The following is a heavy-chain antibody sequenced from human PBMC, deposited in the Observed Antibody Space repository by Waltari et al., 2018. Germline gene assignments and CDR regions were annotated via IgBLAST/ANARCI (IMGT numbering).Heavy chain of an antibody. J-gene: IGHJ4*02. V-gene: IGHV4-4*02. CDR2: VHRSGKT. Sequence: QVQLQESGPGLVKPSGTLSLTCAVSGDSMSGRDWWSWVRQAPGKGLEWVGQVHRSGKTHYRPSLGSRVTVSIDTSNKQFSLILTSATAADTAVYYCARDRGRGLYFDSWGQGTLVTVSP. CDR1: GDSMSGRDW. D-gene: IGHD2-15*01. CDR3: ARDRGRGLYFDS.